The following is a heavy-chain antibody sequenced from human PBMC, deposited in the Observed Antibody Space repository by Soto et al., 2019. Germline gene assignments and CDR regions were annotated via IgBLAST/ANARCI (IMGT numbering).Heavy chain of an antibody. J-gene: IGHJ4*02. CDR2: ISYDGSNK. CDR1: GFTFSSYA. CDR3: ARTYSSGYSYFDY. Sequence: SLRLSCAASGFTFSSYAMHWVRQAPGKGLEWVAVISYDGSNKYYADSVKGRFTISRDNSKNTLYLQMNSLRAEDTAVYYCARTYSSGYSYFDYWGQGTLVTVSS. D-gene: IGHD6-19*01. V-gene: IGHV3-30-3*01.